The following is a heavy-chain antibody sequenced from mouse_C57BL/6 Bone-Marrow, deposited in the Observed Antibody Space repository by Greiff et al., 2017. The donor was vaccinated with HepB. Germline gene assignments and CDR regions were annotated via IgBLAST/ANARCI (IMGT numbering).Heavy chain of an antibody. Sequence: EVQLQQSGPELVKPGASVKISCKASGYSFTDYNMNWVKQSNGKSLEWIGVINPNYGTTSYNQKFKGKATLTVDQSSSTAYMQLNSLTSEDSAVYYCANYYGSSLYYAMDYWGQGTSVTVFS. CDR2: INPNYGTT. D-gene: IGHD1-1*01. V-gene: IGHV1-39*01. J-gene: IGHJ4*01. CDR3: ANYYGSSLYYAMDY. CDR1: GYSFTDYN.